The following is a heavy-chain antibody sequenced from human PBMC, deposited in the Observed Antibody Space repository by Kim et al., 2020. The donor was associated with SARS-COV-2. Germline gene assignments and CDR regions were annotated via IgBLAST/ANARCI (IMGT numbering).Heavy chain of an antibody. CDR2: IYYSGST. CDR1: GGSISSYY. J-gene: IGHJ3*02. Sequence: SETLSLTCTVSGGSISSYYWSWIRQPPGKGLEWIGYIYYSGSTNYNPSLKSRVTISVDTSKNQFSLKLSSVTAADTAVYYCARYCGGDCYSPYDAFDIWGQGTMVTVSS. CDR3: ARYCGGDCYSPYDAFDI. D-gene: IGHD2-21*02. V-gene: IGHV4-59*01.